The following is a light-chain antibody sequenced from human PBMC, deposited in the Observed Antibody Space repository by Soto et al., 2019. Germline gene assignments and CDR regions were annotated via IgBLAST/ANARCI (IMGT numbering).Light chain of an antibody. CDR2: DDD. J-gene: IGLJ3*02. CDR3: QVWDGSSDHVV. CDR1: NIASKS. Sequence: SYELAQAPSVSVAPGQTARLTCGGNNIASKSVHWYQQKPGQAHVLVVYDDDDRPSGIPARFSGSNSGNTATLTIRRVEAGDEADYYCQVWDGSSDHVVFGGGTKVTVL. V-gene: IGLV3-21*02.